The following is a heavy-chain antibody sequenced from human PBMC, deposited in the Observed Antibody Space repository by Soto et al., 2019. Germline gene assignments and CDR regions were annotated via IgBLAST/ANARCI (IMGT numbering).Heavy chain of an antibody. CDR3: ATWHEREHAFDV. Sequence: DVQLVESGGGLIQPGESLRLSCAAFGLTISGKKYVAWVRQAPGKGLEWVSALYDVDGSFYTDFVTGRFTISSDSSKTTVYLQMNVLRPDDTAVYYCATWHEREHAFDVWGQGTTVTISS. V-gene: IGHV3-53*01. CDR1: GLTISGKKY. J-gene: IGHJ3*01. CDR2: LYDVDGS. D-gene: IGHD1-1*01.